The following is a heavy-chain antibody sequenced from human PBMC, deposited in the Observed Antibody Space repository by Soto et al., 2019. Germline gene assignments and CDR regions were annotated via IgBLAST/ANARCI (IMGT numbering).Heavy chain of an antibody. CDR2: IISDGRST. Sequence: EVQLVESGGGLVQPGGSLRLSCAASGFTFSSYWRHWVRQAPGKGLVWVSRIISDGRSTSYADSVKGRLTISRDNAKNTLYLQMHSLRAEDTAVYYCVRTSLVVAAATREDYWGQGTLVTVSS. CDR3: VRTSLVVAAATREDY. D-gene: IGHD2-15*01. J-gene: IGHJ4*02. CDR1: GFTFSSYW. V-gene: IGHV3-74*01.